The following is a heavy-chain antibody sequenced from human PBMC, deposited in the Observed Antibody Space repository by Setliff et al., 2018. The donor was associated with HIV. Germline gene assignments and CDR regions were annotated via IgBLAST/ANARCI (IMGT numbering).Heavy chain of an antibody. Sequence: ASVKVSCKASGYTFTGYYIHWVRQAPGQGLEWMGWINPNSVGTNYAQKFQGRVTMTRDTSISTAYMEVSRLRSDDTAVYYCARVSQYSSSWYVRWFDPWGQGTLVTVSS. CDR3: ARVSQYSSSWYVRWFDP. J-gene: IGHJ5*02. CDR2: INPNSVGT. V-gene: IGHV1-2*02. D-gene: IGHD6-13*01. CDR1: GYTFTGYY.